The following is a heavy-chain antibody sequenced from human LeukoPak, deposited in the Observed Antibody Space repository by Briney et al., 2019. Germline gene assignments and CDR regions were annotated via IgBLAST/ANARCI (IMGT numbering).Heavy chain of an antibody. CDR2: IKQDGTEK. J-gene: IGHJ4*02. CDR1: GFTFNNYW. CDR3: ASGNDY. Sequence: GGSLRLSCAASGFTFNNYWMSWVRQAPGKGLEWVANIKQDGTEKYYVDSVKGRFTVSRDNAKNSLYLQMNSLKTEDTAVYYCASGNDYWGQGTLVTVSS. V-gene: IGHV3-7*01.